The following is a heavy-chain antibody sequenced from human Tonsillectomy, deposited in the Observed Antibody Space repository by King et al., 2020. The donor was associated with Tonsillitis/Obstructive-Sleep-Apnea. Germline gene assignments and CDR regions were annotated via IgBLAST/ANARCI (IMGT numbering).Heavy chain of an antibody. CDR1: GYSFSSYA. Sequence: QLVQSGSELKKPGASVKVSCKASGYSFSSYAMNWVRQAPGQGLEWMGWINTNTGNPTYAQGFTGRFVFSLDTSVSTAYLQISSLKAEDTAVYYCARGVAVVVAADNWFDPGGQGTLVTVSS. J-gene: IGHJ5*02. D-gene: IGHD2-15*01. CDR3: ARGVAVVVAADNWFDP. CDR2: INTNTGNP. V-gene: IGHV7-4-1*02.